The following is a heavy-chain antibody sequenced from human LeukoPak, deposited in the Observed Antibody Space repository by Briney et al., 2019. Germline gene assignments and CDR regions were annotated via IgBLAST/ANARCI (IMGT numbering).Heavy chain of an antibody. J-gene: IGHJ5*02. V-gene: IGHV3-23*01. CDR3: AKEDSNYVGNWFDP. D-gene: IGHD4-4*01. CDR1: GLTFRSYA. Sequence: HPGGSLRLSCAASGLTFRSYAVNWVRQAPGKGLEWVSAISGSGGSTYYADSVEGRFTISRDNSKNTLYLQMNSLRAEDTAVYYCAKEDSNYVGNWFDPWGQGTLVTVSS. CDR2: ISGSGGST.